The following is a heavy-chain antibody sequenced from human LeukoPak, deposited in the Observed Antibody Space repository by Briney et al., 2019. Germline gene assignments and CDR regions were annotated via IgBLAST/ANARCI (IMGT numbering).Heavy chain of an antibody. CDR1: GDTFNNYI. V-gene: IGHV1-69*05. CDR3: ARVDRHHFYMDV. CDR2: VMPLFNTP. D-gene: IGHD1-14*01. Sequence: GSSVKVSCKASGDTFNNYIITWVRQAPGQGLEWIGGVMPLFNTPNYAQKFQGRITITTDPSTHTSYMELRSLRSEDTAVYSCARVDRHHFYMDVWGKGTTVTVSS. J-gene: IGHJ6*03.